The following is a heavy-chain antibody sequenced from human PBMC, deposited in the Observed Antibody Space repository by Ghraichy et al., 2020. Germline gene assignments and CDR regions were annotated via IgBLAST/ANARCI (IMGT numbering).Heavy chain of an antibody. CDR1: GFAFNTYG. Sequence: GGSLRLSCAASGFAFNTYGMHWVRQAPGKGLEWVAVISYDGNNKYYADSVKGRFTISRDNSKNTLYLQMNSLRAEDTAVYFCAKDRIAVAGTGYLDYWGQGTLVTVSP. CDR2: ISYDGNNK. D-gene: IGHD6-19*01. CDR3: AKDRIAVAGTGYLDY. V-gene: IGHV3-30*18. J-gene: IGHJ4*02.